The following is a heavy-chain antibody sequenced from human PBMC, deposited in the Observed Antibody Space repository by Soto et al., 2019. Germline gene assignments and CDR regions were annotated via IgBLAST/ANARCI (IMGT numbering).Heavy chain of an antibody. D-gene: IGHD3-9*01. V-gene: IGHV3-21*01. CDR2: ISSSSSYI. CDR3: ARDYDILTGYFGGPEYFQH. J-gene: IGHJ1*01. CDR1: GFTFSSYS. Sequence: GGSLRLSCAASGFTFSSYSMNWVRQAPGKGLEWVSSISSSSSYIYYADSVKGRFTISRDIPKNSLYLQMNSLRAEDTAVYYCARDYDILTGYFGGPEYFQHWGQGTLVTVSS.